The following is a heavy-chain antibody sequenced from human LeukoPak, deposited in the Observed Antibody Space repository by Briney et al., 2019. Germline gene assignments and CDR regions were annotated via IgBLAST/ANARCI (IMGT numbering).Heavy chain of an antibody. D-gene: IGHD3-22*01. Sequence: SETLSLTCAVYGVSFSGYYWSWIRQPPGKGLEWIGEINHSGSTYYNPSLKSRVTISIDSSKNQFSLKLTSVTAADTAVYYCATLGEYYDSSGYYYNWGQGTLVTVSS. CDR1: GVSFSGYY. J-gene: IGHJ4*02. V-gene: IGHV4-34*01. CDR2: INHSGST. CDR3: ATLGEYYDSSGYYYN.